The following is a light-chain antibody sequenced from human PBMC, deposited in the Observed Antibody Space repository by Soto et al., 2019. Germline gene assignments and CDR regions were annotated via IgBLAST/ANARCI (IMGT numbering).Light chain of an antibody. Sequence: DIQMTQSPSTLSASVGDRVTITCRASQSISSWLAWYQQKPGKAPKHLIYKASSLESGVPPRYSGSGSGTEFTLTISSLQPDDFATYYCQQYNSYPVAFGQGTKLEIK. CDR3: QQYNSYPVA. V-gene: IGKV1-5*03. J-gene: IGKJ2*01. CDR2: KAS. CDR1: QSISSW.